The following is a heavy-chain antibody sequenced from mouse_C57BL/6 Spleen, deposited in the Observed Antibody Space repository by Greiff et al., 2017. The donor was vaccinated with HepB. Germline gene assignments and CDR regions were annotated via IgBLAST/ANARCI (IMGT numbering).Heavy chain of an antibody. V-gene: IGHV1-4*01. CDR1: GYTFTSYT. J-gene: IGHJ2*01. Sequence: QVQLKQSGAELARPGASVKMSCKASGYTFTSYTMHWVKQRPGQGLEWIGYINPSSGYPKYNQKFKDKATLTADKSSSTAYMQLSSLTSEDSAVYYCARSEDDGYYYFDYWGQGTTLTVSS. CDR3: ARSEDDGYYYFDY. CDR2: INPSSGYP. D-gene: IGHD2-3*01.